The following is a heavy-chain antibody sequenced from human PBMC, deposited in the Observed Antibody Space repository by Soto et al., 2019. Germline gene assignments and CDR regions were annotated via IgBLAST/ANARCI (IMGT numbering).Heavy chain of an antibody. CDR2: ISYDGNNK. CDR1: GFTFSNYA. V-gene: IGHV3-30-3*01. J-gene: IGHJ6*02. CDR3: ARAGCDGGTCYTLVGLRYGMDV. Sequence: QVQLVESGGGVVQPGRSLRLSCAASGFTFSNYAMYWVRQAPGKGLEWVAVISYDGNNKYYADSVKGRFTISRDNSKNTLYLQMNCRRAEDTAVYYWARAGCDGGTCYTLVGLRYGMDVWGQGTTVTVSS. D-gene: IGHD2-15*01.